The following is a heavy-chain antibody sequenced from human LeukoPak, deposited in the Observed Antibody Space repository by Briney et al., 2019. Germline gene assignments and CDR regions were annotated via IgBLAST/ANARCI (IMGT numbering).Heavy chain of an antibody. Sequence: SETLSLTCAVYGGSFSGYYWSWIRQPPGKGLEWIGEINHSGSTNYNPSLKSRVTISVDTSKNQFSLKLSSVSAADTAVYYCARRETYSSSSSGKRNWFDPWGQGTLVTVSS. CDR1: GGSFSGYY. V-gene: IGHV4-34*01. CDR3: ARRETYSSSSSGKRNWFDP. D-gene: IGHD6-13*01. J-gene: IGHJ5*02. CDR2: INHSGST.